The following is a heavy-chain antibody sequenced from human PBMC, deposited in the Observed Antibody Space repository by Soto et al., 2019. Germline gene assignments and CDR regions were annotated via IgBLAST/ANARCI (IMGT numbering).Heavy chain of an antibody. CDR3: ARDRLCSGGSCYGWFDP. Sequence: QVQLQESGPGLVKPSQTLSLTCTVSGGSISSGGYYWSWIRQHPGKGLEWIGYIYYSGSTYYNPSLKNRVTISVDTSKNQFSLKLSSVTAADTAVYYCARDRLCSGGSCYGWFDPWGQGTLVTVSS. CDR1: GGSISSGGYY. V-gene: IGHV4-31*03. CDR2: IYYSGST. D-gene: IGHD2-15*01. J-gene: IGHJ5*02.